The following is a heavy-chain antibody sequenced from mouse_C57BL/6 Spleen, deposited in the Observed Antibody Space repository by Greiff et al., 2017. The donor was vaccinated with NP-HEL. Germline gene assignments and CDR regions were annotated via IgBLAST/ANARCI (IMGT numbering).Heavy chain of an antibody. CDR2: IWSDGRT. CDR3: ARHPYYYGSSSYAMDY. Sequence: QVQLKESGPGLVAPSQSLSITCTVSGFSLTSYGVHWVRQPPGKGLEWLVVIWSDGRTTYNSALKSKLSLSKDNAKSQVFLKMNSLQTDDTAMYYCARHPYYYGSSSYAMDYWGQGTSVTVSS. D-gene: IGHD1-1*01. J-gene: IGHJ4*01. CDR1: GFSLTSYG. V-gene: IGHV2-6-1*01.